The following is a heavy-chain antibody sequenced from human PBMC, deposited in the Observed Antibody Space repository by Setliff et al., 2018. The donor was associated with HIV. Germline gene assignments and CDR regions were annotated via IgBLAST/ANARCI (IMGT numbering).Heavy chain of an antibody. Sequence: GGSLRLSCAASGFTLSSYWMSWVRQAPGKGLEWVANIKEDGSGTTYADSVKGRFTVSRDNAKNTLFLQMNSLRAEDTGVYYCARDQSVAGPTTSDYWGQGTLVTVSS. V-gene: IGHV3-7*01. D-gene: IGHD2-15*01. CDR3: ARDQSVAGPTTSDY. J-gene: IGHJ4*02. CDR1: GFTLSSYW. CDR2: IKEDGSGT.